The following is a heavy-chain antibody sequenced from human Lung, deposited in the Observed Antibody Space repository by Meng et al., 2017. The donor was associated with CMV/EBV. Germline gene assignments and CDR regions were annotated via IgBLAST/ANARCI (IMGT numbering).Heavy chain of an antibody. Sequence: QEQLQEAGPGLVEPSGTLSLTCAVSGCSISSSNWWSWVRQPPGKGLEWIGEIYHSGSTNYNPSLKSRVTISVDKSKNQFSLKLSSVTAADTAVYYCASFPPPGKQWLVTDYWGQGTLVTVSS. J-gene: IGHJ4*02. V-gene: IGHV4-4*02. CDR3: ASFPPPGKQWLVTDY. CDR2: IYHSGST. D-gene: IGHD6-19*01. CDR1: GCSISSSNW.